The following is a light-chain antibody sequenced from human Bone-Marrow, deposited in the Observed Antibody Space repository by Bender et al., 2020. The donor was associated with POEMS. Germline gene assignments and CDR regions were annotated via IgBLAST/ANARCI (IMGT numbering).Light chain of an antibody. CDR1: KLGDKY. CDR2: KDK. V-gene: IGLV3-1*01. CDR3: AAWDDDQRGVL. J-gene: IGLJ2*01. Sequence: SYELTQPPSVSVSPGQTASITCSGDKLGDKYTCWYQQKPGQSPLLVIYKDKKRPSGIPGRFSGSSSGNTATLTISGTQTMDEADYYCAAWDDDQRGVLFGGGTKVTVL.